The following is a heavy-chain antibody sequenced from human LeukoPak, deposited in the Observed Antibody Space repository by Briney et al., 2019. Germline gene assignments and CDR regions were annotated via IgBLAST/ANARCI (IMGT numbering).Heavy chain of an antibody. Sequence: GGSLRLSCAASGFSISDNYMDWVRQAPGKGLEWVSVIYTGGSPYYTDSVKGRFSISRDNSKNTVYLQMSSLRAEDTAVYYCARDSPVSDALDKWGLGTMVTVSS. V-gene: IGHV3-66*01. J-gene: IGHJ3*02. CDR3: ARDSPVSDALDK. CDR2: IYTGGSP. D-gene: IGHD3-16*02. CDR1: GFSISDNY.